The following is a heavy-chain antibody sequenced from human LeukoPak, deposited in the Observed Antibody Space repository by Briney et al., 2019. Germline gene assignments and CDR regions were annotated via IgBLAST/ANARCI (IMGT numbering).Heavy chain of an antibody. CDR2: ISYDGSNK. Sequence: GRSLRLSCAASGFTFSSYAMHWVRQAPGKGLEWVAVISYDGSNKYYADSVKGRFTISRDNSKNTLYLQMNSLRAEDTAVYYCAREQFLEWLSNHPDLGYWGQGTLVTVSS. J-gene: IGHJ4*02. CDR3: AREQFLEWLSNHPDLGY. D-gene: IGHD3-3*01. CDR1: GFTFSSYA. V-gene: IGHV3-30*04.